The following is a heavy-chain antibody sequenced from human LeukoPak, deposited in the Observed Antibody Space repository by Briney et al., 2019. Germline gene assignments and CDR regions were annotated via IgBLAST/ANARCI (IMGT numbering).Heavy chain of an antibody. CDR2: IYTSGIT. V-gene: IGHV4-4*07. CDR3: ARVPTVTFFDH. CDR1: GGSISSYY. J-gene: IGHJ4*02. D-gene: IGHD4-17*01. Sequence: PSETLSLTCSVSGGSISSYYWSWIRQPAGKGLEWIGHIYTSGITNYNPSLKSRLTLSVDTSKNQFSLKLSSVTAADTAVYYCARVPTVTFFDHWGQGTLVTVSS.